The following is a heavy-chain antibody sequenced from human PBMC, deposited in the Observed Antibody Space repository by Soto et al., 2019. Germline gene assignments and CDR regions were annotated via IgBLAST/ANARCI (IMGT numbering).Heavy chain of an antibody. Sequence: EVQVLESGGGLVQPGGSLRLSCEGSGFTVSSHAMTWIRQAPGKGPEWVSTVTADGGTYYADSVKGRFAMSRDPSENTLYLQMNSLGAKDTAAYYCAPHVSCSGGSCQYDAFAIRGQGTMVTVSS. CDR1: GFTVSSHA. D-gene: IGHD2-15*01. CDR2: VTADGGT. V-gene: IGHV3-23*01. CDR3: APHVSCSGGSCQYDAFAI. J-gene: IGHJ3*02.